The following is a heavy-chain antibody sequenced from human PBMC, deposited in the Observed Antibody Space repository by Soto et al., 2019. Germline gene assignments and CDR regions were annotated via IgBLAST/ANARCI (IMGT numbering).Heavy chain of an antibody. D-gene: IGHD3-22*01. CDR1: GYTFTSYG. CDR2: ISAYNGNT. Sequence: ASVKVSCKASGYTFTSYGISWVRQAPGQGLEWMGWISAYNGNTNYAQKLQGRVTMTTDTSTSTAYMELRSLRSDDTAVYYCARDADYDSSGYYQMERAFDIWGQGTTVTVSS. CDR3: ARDADYDSSGYYQMERAFDI. J-gene: IGHJ3*02. V-gene: IGHV1-18*01.